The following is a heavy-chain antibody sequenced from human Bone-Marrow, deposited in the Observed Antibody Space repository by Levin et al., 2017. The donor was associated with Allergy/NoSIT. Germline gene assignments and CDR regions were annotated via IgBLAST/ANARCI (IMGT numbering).Heavy chain of an antibody. D-gene: IGHD2-8*01. Sequence: GGSLRLSCAASGFTFSSYALSWVRQAPGKGLEWVSTISGSGSRGSTYYADSVKGRFTISRDDSKNTVYLQMSSLRAEDTAVYYCAKDQWITNGFAFDIWGQGTMLTVSS. J-gene: IGHJ3*02. CDR2: ISGSGSRGST. CDR1: GFTFSSYA. V-gene: IGHV3-23*01. CDR3: AKDQWITNGFAFDI.